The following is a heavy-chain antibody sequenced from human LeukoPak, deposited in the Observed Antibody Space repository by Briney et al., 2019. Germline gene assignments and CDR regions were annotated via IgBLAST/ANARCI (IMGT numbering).Heavy chain of an antibody. CDR2: VYYSGST. V-gene: IGHV4-31*03. J-gene: IGHJ4*02. D-gene: IGHD4-23*01. CDR1: GGSISSGGYY. CDR3: ATAPTVDYFDY. Sequence: PSETLSLTCTVSGGSISSGGYYWSWIRQHPGKGLEWIGYVYYSGSTYYNPSLKSRVTISVDTSKNQFSLKLSSVTAADTAVYYCATAPTVDYFDYWGQGTLVTVSS.